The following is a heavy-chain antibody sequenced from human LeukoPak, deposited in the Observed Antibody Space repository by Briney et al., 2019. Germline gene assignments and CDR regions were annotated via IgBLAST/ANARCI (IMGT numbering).Heavy chain of an antibody. V-gene: IGHV3-48*03. CDR2: ISSSGSTI. D-gene: IGHD2-2*01. Sequence: GGSLRLSCAASGFTFSNYEMNWVRQAPGKGLEWVSYISSSGSTICYADSVKGRFTISRDNPKNLLYLQMNSLRAEDTAVYYCARDAEYQLLYDAFDMWGQGTMVTVSS. J-gene: IGHJ3*02. CDR1: GFTFSNYE. CDR3: ARDAEYQLLYDAFDM.